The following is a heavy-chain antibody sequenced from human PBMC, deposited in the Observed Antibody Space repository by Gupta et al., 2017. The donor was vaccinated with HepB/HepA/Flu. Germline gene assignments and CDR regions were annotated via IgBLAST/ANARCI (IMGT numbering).Heavy chain of an antibody. J-gene: IGHJ6*02. V-gene: IGHV4-30-4*01. Sequence: QVQLQESGPGLVKPSQTLSLTCTVSGGSITNGYYYWTWIRQTPGKGLEWIGYIYESGSTMYNPSLKSRVTISVDTSKTQFSLKLTSATTADTAVYYCAREPIKMVGVVFLSYGLDVWGQGTTVTVSS. CDR1: GGSITNGYYY. CDR3: AREPIKMVGVVFLSYGLDV. CDR2: IYESGST. D-gene: IGHD3-3*01.